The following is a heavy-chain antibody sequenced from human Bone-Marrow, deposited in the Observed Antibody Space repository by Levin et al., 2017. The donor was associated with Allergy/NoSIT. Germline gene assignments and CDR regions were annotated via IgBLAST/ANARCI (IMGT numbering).Heavy chain of an antibody. CDR1: GFTFSSYG. J-gene: IGHJ4*02. CDR3: AKTAYSSGWYWDFDY. D-gene: IGHD6-19*01. V-gene: IGHV3-30*18. Sequence: GGSLRLSCAASGFTFSSYGMHWVRQAPGKGLEWVAVISYDGSNKYYADSVKGRFTISRDNSKNTLYLQMNSLRAEDTAVYYCAKTAYSSGWYWDFDYWGQGTLVTVSS. CDR2: ISYDGSNK.